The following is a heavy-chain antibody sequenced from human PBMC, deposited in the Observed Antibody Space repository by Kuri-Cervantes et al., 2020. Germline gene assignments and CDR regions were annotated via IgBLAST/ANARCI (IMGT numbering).Heavy chain of an antibody. V-gene: IGHV3-48*02. CDR3: AKSVRYFVAAAGG. D-gene: IGHD6-13*01. Sequence: GESLKISCASSGFTFNSYSMNWVRQAPGKGLEWVSYISSSGNIINYADSVKGRFTISRDKAKNSLYLLMNSMRDEDTAVYYCAKSVRYFVAAAGGWGQGTLVTVSS. CDR1: GFTFNSYS. CDR2: ISSSGNII. J-gene: IGHJ4*02.